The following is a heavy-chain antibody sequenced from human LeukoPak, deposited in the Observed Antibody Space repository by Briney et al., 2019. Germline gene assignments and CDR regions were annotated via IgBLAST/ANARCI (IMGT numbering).Heavy chain of an antibody. D-gene: IGHD6-19*01. CDR1: GFTFRNFW. CDR2: INQDVSQR. J-gene: IGHJ4*02. Sequence: GGSLRLSCSASGFTFRNFWMTWVRQVPGKGLEWVANINQDVSQRYYVDSLKDRFTISRDNAKSSLYLQMNSLRAEDTAVYYCARRSGIAVAGAFDYWGQGTLVTVSS. V-gene: IGHV3-7*03. CDR3: ARRSGIAVAGAFDY.